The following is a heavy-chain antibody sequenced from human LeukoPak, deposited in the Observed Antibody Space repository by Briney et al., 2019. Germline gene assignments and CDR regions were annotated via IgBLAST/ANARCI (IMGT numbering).Heavy chain of an antibody. D-gene: IGHD6-6*01. J-gene: IGHJ4*02. CDR1: GFTFSSYA. V-gene: IGHV3-23*01. CDR3: AKLRNSIAARPGVFDY. CDR2: ISGSGGST. Sequence: PGGSLRLSCAASGFTFSSYAMSWVRQAPGKGLEWVSAISGSGGSTYYADSVKGRFTISRDNAKNTLYLQMNSLRAEDTAVYYCAKLRNSIAARPGVFDYWGQGTLVTVSS.